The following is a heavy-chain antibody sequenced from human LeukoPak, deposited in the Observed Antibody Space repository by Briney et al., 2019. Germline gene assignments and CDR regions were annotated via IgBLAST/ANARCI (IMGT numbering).Heavy chain of an antibody. Sequence: PGGSLRLSCAASGFTFDDYAMHWVRQAPGKGLEWVSGISWNSGSIGYADSVKGRFTISRDNAKNSLYLQMNSLRAEDMALYYCAKDWGSSGLYYSDYWGQGTLVTVSS. CDR2: ISWNSGSI. V-gene: IGHV3-9*03. CDR1: GFTFDDYA. J-gene: IGHJ4*02. D-gene: IGHD6-19*01. CDR3: AKDWGSSGLYYSDY.